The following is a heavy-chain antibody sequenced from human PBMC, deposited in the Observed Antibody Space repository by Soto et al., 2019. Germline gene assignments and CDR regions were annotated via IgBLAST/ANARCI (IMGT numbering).Heavy chain of an antibody. J-gene: IGHJ3*01. CDR1: GYTFTGYY. CDR2: INPNSGDT. V-gene: IGHV1-2*04. D-gene: IGHD4-17*01. CDR3: AIDATGDFVGAFDF. Sequence: ASVKVSCKASGYTFTGYYMHWVRQAPGQGLEWMGWINPNSGDTNYAQKFQGWVTMTRDTSISTAYMELSRLRSDDTAVYYCAIDATGDFVGAFDFWGQGTMVTVSS.